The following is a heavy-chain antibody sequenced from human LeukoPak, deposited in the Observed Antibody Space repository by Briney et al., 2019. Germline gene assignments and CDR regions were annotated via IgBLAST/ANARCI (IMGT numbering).Heavy chain of an antibody. V-gene: IGHV4-59*01. CDR1: GGSISSYY. Sequence: SETLSLTCTVSGGSISSYYWSWFRQPPGKGLEWIGYIYYRGSTNYNPSLKSRVTISVDTSKNQFSLKLSSVTAADTAVYYCARTARDRRSYYFDYWGQGTLVTVSS. D-gene: IGHD6-6*01. J-gene: IGHJ4*02. CDR2: IYYRGST. CDR3: ARTARDRRSYYFDY.